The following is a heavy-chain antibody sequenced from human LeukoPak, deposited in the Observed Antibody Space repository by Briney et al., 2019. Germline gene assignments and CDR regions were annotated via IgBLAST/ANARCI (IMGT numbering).Heavy chain of an antibody. CDR2: IAHHGNNK. J-gene: IGHJ4*02. Sequence: GGSLRLSCGASGFTFSSSSMHWVRQGPGKGLEWVAYIAHHGNNKYYADSVKGRFTISRDNSKGSLYLQMNSLRADDTAVYYCAKDGSWSCTDWGQGTLVRVSS. D-gene: IGHD2-8*02. CDR3: AKDGSWSCTD. CDR1: GFTFSSSS. V-gene: IGHV3-30*02.